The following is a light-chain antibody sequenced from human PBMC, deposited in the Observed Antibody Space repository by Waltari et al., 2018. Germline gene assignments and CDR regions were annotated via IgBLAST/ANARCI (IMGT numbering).Light chain of an antibody. CDR1: QSIGTW. CDR3: QQYNSDLGVT. J-gene: IGKJ3*01. CDR2: KAS. Sequence: IQMTQSPSTLSLSVGDRVTIACRARQSIGTWLAWYQQKPGKAPPLRIYKASSLDTGVLSRFGGSGAGTEVTLTTSSLRPDDLATYYCQQYNSDLGVTFGPGTKVDIK. V-gene: IGKV1-5*03.